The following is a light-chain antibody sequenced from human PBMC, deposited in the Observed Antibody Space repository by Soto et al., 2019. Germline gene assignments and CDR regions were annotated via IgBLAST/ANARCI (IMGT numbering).Light chain of an antibody. CDR2: SNN. CDR1: SSNIGSNT. CDR3: AAWDDSLNGRV. V-gene: IGLV1-44*01. J-gene: IGLJ3*02. Sequence: QSVLTQPPSASGTPGQRVTISCSGSSSNIGSNTVNWYQQLPGTAPKLLIYSNNQRPPGVPDRFSGSKSGTSASLAISGLQSEDEADYYCAAWDDSLNGRVFGGGTKLTVL.